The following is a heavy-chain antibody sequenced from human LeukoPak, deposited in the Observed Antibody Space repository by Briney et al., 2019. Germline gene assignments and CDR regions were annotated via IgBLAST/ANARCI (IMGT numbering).Heavy chain of an antibody. CDR1: GGSIESYY. J-gene: IGHJ4*02. Sequence: SETLSLTCTVSGGSIESYYWRWIRQPAGKGLEWIGRIYTSGSTNYNPSLKSRVTMSVGTSKNQFSLKLSSVTAADTAVYYCASTTYYYDSSGYYFLDFGGQGTRVTVSS. V-gene: IGHV4-4*07. CDR3: ASTTYYYDSSGYYFLDF. CDR2: IYTSGST. D-gene: IGHD3-22*01.